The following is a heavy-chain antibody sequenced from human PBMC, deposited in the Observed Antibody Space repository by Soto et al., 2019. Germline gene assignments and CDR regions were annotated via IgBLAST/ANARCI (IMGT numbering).Heavy chain of an antibody. V-gene: IGHV3-11*01. J-gene: IGHJ6*02. CDR3: VRENYYYGMDV. CDR1: GFTFSDYY. Sequence: PGGSLRLSCAASGFTFSDYYMTWIRQAPGKGLEWVSYISSSGSPIYYADSVKGRFTISRDNAKNSLYLQMNSLRAEDTAVYYCVRENYYYGMDVWGHGTTVTVSS. CDR2: ISSSGSPI.